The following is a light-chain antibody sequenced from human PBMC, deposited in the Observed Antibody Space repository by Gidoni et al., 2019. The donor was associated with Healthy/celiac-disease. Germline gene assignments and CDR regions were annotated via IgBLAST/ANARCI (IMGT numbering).Light chain of an antibody. J-gene: IGLJ2*01. Sequence: QSALTQPASVSGSPGQSITISCTGPSSDVGGYNYVSWYQQHPGKAPKLMIYEVSNRPSGVSNRFAGSKSVNTASLTISGLQAEDEADYYCNSYTSSSTLVVFGGGTKLTVL. CDR2: EVS. CDR1: SSDVGGYNY. V-gene: IGLV2-14*01. CDR3: NSYTSSSTLVV.